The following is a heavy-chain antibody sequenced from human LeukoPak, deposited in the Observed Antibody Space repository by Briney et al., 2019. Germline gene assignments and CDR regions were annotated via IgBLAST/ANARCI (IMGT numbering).Heavy chain of an antibody. CDR3: ARFSGRN. CDR2: IKRDGSAK. V-gene: IGHV3-7*01. D-gene: IGHD2-15*01. CDR1: GFTFSSYS. Sequence: GGPLRLSCAASGFTFSSYSMNWVRQAPGKGLEWVANIKRDGSAKYYVDSVKGRFTISRDNAKNSLYLQMGSLRAEDTAVYYCARFSGRNWGQGTLVTVSS. J-gene: IGHJ4*02.